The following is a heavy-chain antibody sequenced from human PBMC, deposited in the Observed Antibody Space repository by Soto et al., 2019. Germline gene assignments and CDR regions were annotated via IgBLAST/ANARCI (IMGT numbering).Heavy chain of an antibody. Sequence: GGSTRLSCAASGFTVSRPWVTWVRQAPGKGLEWVANINPDGSEKFSVDSVKGRFTISRDNAKNSLYLQMNSLRAEDTAVYFCARGYSSSPLFEDYFDYWGQGALVTVSS. J-gene: IGHJ4*02. CDR2: INPDGSEK. V-gene: IGHV3-7*04. D-gene: IGHD6-13*01. CDR1: GFTVSRPW. CDR3: ARGYSSSPLFEDYFDY.